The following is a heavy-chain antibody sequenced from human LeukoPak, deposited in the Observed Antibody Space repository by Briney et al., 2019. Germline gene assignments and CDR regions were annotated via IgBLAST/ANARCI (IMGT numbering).Heavy chain of an antibody. CDR1: GFTLRGYG. J-gene: IGHJ4*02. Sequence: GGSLRLSCAASGFTLRGYGMHWVRQAPGKGLEWVAFIRYDGSDKSYADSVKGRFTISKDNSENTLYLQINSLRVEDTAVYYCAKDTPTTGYHLDSWGQGTLVTVSS. CDR2: IRYDGSDK. CDR3: AKDTPTTGYHLDS. V-gene: IGHV3-30*02. D-gene: IGHD1-1*01.